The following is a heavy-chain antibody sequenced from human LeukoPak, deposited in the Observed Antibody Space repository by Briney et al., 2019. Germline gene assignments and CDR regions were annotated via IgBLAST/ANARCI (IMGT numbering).Heavy chain of an antibody. J-gene: IGHJ4*02. D-gene: IGHD2-2*01. V-gene: IGHV1-2*02. CDR2: INPNSGGT. CDR3: ARGYCSSTSCYPLLDY. CDR1: GYTFTGYY. Sequence: ASVKVSCKASGYTFTGYYMHGVRQAPGQGLEWMGWINPNSGGTNYAQKFQGRVTMTRDTSISTAYMELSRLRSDDTAVYYCARGYCSSTSCYPLLDYWGQGTLVTVSS.